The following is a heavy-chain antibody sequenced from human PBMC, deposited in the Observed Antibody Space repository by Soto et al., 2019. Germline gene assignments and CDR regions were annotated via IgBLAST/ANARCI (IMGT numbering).Heavy chain of an antibody. CDR1: GFTFSSYS. CDR3: ARDPDYGDYGDAFDI. D-gene: IGHD4-17*01. Sequence: GGSLRLSCAASGFTFSSYSMNWVRQAPGKGLEWVSSISSSSSYIYYADSVKGRFTISRDNAKNSLYLQMNSLRAEDTAVYYCARDPDYGDYGDAFDIWGQGTMVTVSS. V-gene: IGHV3-21*01. J-gene: IGHJ3*02. CDR2: ISSSSSYI.